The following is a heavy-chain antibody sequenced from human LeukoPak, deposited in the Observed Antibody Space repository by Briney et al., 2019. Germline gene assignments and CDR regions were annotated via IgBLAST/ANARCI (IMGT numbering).Heavy chain of an antibody. J-gene: IGHJ3*02. CDR2: ISSSSSYI. V-gene: IGHV3-21*01. D-gene: IGHD1-26*01. CDR3: ARGRELDAFDI. Sequence: GGSLRLSCAASGFTFSSYSMNWVRQAPGKGLEWGSSISSSSSYIYYADSVKGRFTISRDNAKNSLYLQMNSLRAEDTAVYYCARGRELDAFDIWGQGTVVTVSS. CDR1: GFTFSSYS.